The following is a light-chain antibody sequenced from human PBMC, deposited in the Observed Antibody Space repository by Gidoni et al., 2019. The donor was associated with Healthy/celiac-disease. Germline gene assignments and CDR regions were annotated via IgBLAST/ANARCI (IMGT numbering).Light chain of an antibody. CDR2: AAS. CDR1: QSISSY. V-gene: IGKV1-39*01. CDR3: QQSYSTPC. J-gene: IGKJ2*03. Sequence: DIQMTKSPASLSASVGDRVTITCRASQSISSYLNWYQQKPGKAPKLLIYAASSLQSGVPSRFSGSGSGTDFTLTISSLQPEDFATYYCQQSYSTPCFGQGTKLEIQ.